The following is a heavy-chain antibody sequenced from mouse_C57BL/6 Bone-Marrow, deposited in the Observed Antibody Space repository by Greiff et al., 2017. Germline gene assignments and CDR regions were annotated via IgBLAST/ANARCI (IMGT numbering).Heavy chain of an antibody. CDR3: ARLRGFYYAMDY. D-gene: IGHD1-1*01. CDR2: ISSGSSTI. Sequence: EVQLVESGGGLVKPGGSLKLSCAASGFTFSDYGMHWVRQAPEKGLEWVAYISSGSSTIYYADTVKGRFTISRDHAKNTLFLQMTSLRSEDTAMYYCARLRGFYYAMDYWGQGTSVTVSS. J-gene: IGHJ4*01. V-gene: IGHV5-17*01. CDR1: GFTFSDYG.